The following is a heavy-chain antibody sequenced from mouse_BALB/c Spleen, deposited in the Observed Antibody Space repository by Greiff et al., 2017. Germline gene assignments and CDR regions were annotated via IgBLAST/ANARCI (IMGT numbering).Heavy chain of an antibody. CDR1: GFTFSSFG. V-gene: IGHV5-17*02. CDR2: ISSGSSTI. CDR3: ARYYDGYYVGFDY. D-gene: IGHD2-3*01. Sequence: EVKLMESGGGLVQPGGSRKLSCAASGFTFSSFGMHWVRQAPEKGLEWVGYISSGSSTIYYADTVKGRFTISRDNPKNTLFLQMTSLRSEDTAMYYCARYYDGYYVGFDYWGQGTLVTVSA. J-gene: IGHJ3*01.